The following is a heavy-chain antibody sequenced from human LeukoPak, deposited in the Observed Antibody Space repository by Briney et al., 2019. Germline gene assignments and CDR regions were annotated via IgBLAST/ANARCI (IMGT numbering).Heavy chain of an antibody. CDR1: GCTISSYA. CDR3: AREVTGTTYDFFGFDY. J-gene: IGHJ4*02. Sequence: GASLKVSCKASGCTISSYASSWVRQVPGQGLEWMGGVIPIFGTANHAQKFQGRVTITADESTSTAYMELSSLRSEDTAVYYCAREVTGTTYDFFGFDYWGQGTLVTVSS. D-gene: IGHD1-20*01. CDR2: VIPIFGTA. V-gene: IGHV1-69*13.